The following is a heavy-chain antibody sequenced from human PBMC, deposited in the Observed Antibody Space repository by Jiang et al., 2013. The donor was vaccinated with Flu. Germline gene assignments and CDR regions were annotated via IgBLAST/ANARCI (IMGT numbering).Heavy chain of an antibody. V-gene: IGHV1-18*01. Sequence: ESGAEVKKPGASVKVVLQGVLVTPLPSYGISWVRQAPGQGLEWMGWISAYNGNTNYAQKLQGRVTMTTDTSTSTAYMELRSLRSDDTAVYYCARDDPTPGGLWFRELSPFFDYWGQGTLVTVSS. D-gene: IGHD3-10*01. CDR1: VTPLPSYG. CDR2: ISAYNGNT. J-gene: IGHJ4*02. CDR3: ARDDPTPGGLWFRELSPFFDY.